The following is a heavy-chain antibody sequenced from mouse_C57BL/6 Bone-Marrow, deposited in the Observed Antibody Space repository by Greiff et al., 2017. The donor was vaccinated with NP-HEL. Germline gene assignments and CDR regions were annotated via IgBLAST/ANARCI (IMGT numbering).Heavy chain of an antibody. CDR3: TTYDYGSSHYFDY. D-gene: IGHD1-1*01. Sequence: VQLQQSGAELVRPGASVKLSCTASGFNIKDYYMHWVKQRPEQGLEWIGRIDPEDGDTEYAPKFPGKATMTADTSSNTAYLQLSSLTSEDTAVYYCTTYDYGSSHYFDYWGQGTTLTVSS. J-gene: IGHJ2*01. CDR2: IDPEDGDT. V-gene: IGHV14-1*01. CDR1: GFNIKDYY.